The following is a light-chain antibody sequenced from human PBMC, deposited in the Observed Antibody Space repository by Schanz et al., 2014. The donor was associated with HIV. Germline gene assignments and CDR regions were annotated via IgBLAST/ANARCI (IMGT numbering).Light chain of an antibody. CDR1: QSVSSN. V-gene: IGKV3D-15*01. CDR2: GAS. CDR3: QQYDNWPPLT. Sequence: EIVMTQSPATLSVSLGERVTLSCRASQSVSSNLAWYHQKPGQPPRLLIYGASSRATGTPDRVSGSGSGTEFTLTISSLQSEDFAVYYCQQYDNWPPLTFGGGTKVEIK. J-gene: IGKJ4*01.